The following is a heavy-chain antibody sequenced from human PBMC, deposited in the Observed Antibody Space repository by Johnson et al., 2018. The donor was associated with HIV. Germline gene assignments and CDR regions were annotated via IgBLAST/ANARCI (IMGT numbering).Heavy chain of an antibody. J-gene: IGHJ3*02. Sequence: EVQLLESGGGLVQPGRSLRLSCAASKFTFNNYAIHWIRQAPGKGLEWVSYISTSGSSIYYADSVKGRFTISRDNSKNTLYLQMNSLRADDTAVYYCAKDHRFTPDAFDIWGQGTMVTVSS. CDR3: AKDHRFTPDAFDI. V-gene: IGHV3-48*01. CDR2: ISTSGSSI. CDR1: KFTFNNYA.